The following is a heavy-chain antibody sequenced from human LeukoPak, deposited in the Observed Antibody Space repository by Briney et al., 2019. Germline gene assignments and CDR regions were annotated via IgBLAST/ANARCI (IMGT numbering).Heavy chain of an antibody. CDR2: INWNGGST. CDR1: GFTFDDYG. D-gene: IGHD6-19*01. Sequence: PGGSLRLSCAASGFTFDDYGMSWVRQAPGKGLEWVSGINWNGGSTGYADSVKGRFTISRDNAKNSLYLQMNSLRAEDTALYHCARYLSGLAVAGTGDYWGQGTLVTVSS. J-gene: IGHJ4*02. V-gene: IGHV3-20*01. CDR3: ARYLSGLAVAGTGDY.